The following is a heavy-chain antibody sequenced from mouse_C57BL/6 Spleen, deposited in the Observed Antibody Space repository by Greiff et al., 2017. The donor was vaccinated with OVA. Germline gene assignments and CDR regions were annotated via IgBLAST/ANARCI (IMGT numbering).Heavy chain of an antibody. D-gene: IGHD1-1*01. J-gene: IGHJ1*03. CDR1: GFSLSSSNMG. CDR3: AQNYGNSWYFDV. CDR2: IWWNDDK. Sequence: QVTLTESGPGILPPSQTLSLTCSFSGFSLSSSNMGLGWIRQPSGMGLEWLAHIWWNDDKSYDPSLRMRLTIAKDTSTNQVFLKITSVVTADTATYYCAQNYGNSWYFDVWGTGTTVTVSS. V-gene: IGHV8-5*01.